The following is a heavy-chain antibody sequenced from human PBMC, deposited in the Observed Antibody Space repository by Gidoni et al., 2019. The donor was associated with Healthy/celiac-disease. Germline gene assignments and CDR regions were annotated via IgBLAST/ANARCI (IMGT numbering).Heavy chain of an antibody. CDR1: GYIFSSYG. Sequence: QVQLVQSGAEVKKPGASVKVSCKASGYIFSSYGITWVRQAPGQGLEWMGWNSAYKINTNSAQKVQGRVTMTTDTSTSTAYMELRSLRFDDKAVYYCARGGGSGSQYYYYYYALDVWGQGTTVTVSS. J-gene: IGHJ6*02. CDR3: ARGGGSGSQYYYYYYALDV. V-gene: IGHV1-18*04. CDR2: NSAYKINT. D-gene: IGHD3-10*01.